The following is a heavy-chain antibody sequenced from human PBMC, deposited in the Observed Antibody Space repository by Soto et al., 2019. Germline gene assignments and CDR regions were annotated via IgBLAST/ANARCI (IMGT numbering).Heavy chain of an antibody. Sequence: EAHLVESGGGLVQPGGSLRLSCAASGFTFGSYWMHWVRQALGKGLVWVSRINTDGSITSSADSVKGRFTISRDNAKNTLYLQMNSLRAEDTAVYYCARGRGYCSGGSCHFDYWGQGTLVTVSS. CDR2: INTDGSIT. CDR1: GFTFGSYW. V-gene: IGHV3-74*01. D-gene: IGHD2-15*01. J-gene: IGHJ4*02. CDR3: ARGRGYCSGGSCHFDY.